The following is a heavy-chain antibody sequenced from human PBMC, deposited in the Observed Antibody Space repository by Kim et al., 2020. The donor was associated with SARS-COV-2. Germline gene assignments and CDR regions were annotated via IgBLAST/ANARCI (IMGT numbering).Heavy chain of an antibody. J-gene: IGHJ1*01. CDR2: IKSKTNGGTT. CDR3: TTCMVRGVKMVN. Sequence: GGSLRLSCAASGFTFSNAWMNWVRQAPGKGLEWVGRIKSKTNGGTTDYAAPVKGRFTISRDDSKNTLYLQMNSLKTEDTAVYYCTTCMVRGVKMVNWGQGTLVTVSS. V-gene: IGHV3-15*01. CDR1: GFTFSNAW. D-gene: IGHD3-10*01.